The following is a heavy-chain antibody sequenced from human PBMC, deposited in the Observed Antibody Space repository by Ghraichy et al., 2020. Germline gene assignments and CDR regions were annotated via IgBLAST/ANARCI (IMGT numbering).Heavy chain of an antibody. CDR1: GYTLSSYG. CDR3: ARDYGSGSYCCDY. CDR2: ISAYNGNT. V-gene: IGHV1-18*04. Sequence: ASLKVSCKASGYTLSSYGISWVRQAPGQGLEWMGWISAYNGNTNYAQKVQGRVTMTTDTSTNTAYMELRSLRSDDTAVYYCARDYGSGSYCCDYWGQGTLVTVSS. J-gene: IGHJ4*02. D-gene: IGHD3-10*01.